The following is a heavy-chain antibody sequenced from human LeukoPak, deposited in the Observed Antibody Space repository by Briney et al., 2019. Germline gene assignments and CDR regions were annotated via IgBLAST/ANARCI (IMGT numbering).Heavy chain of an antibody. Sequence: GGSVKVSCKASGYTFTGYYMHWVRQAPGQGLEWMGRINPNSGGTNYAQKFQGRVTMTRDTSISTAYMELSRLRSDDTAVYSCAREAMVRELDYWGQGTLVTVSS. CDR1: GYTFTGYY. CDR3: AREAMVRELDY. J-gene: IGHJ4*02. D-gene: IGHD3-10*01. V-gene: IGHV1-2*06. CDR2: INPNSGGT.